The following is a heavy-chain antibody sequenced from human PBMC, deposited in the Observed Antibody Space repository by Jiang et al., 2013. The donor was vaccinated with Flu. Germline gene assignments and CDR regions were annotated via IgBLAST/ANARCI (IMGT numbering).Heavy chain of an antibody. V-gene: IGHV1-46*01. Sequence: GAEVKKPGASVKVSCKASGYTFTSYYMHWVRQAPGQGLEWMGIINPSGGSTSYAQKFQGRVTMTRDTSTSTVYMELSSLRSEDTAVYYCARSSETTYYYDSSGLSPTHDAFDIWGQGTMVTVSS. CDR2: INPSGGST. CDR3: ARSSETTYYYDSSGLSPTHDAFDI. J-gene: IGHJ3*02. CDR1: GYTFTSYY. D-gene: IGHD3-22*01.